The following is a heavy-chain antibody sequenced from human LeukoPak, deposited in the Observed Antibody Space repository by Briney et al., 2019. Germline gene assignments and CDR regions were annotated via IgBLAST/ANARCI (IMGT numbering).Heavy chain of an antibody. Sequence: GGSLRLSCAASGFTFNSYAMTWVRQAPGKGLEWVSSISGSGGTTYYTDSVKGRFTISRDNSKNTLYLQMNSLRAEDTAVYYCAKDYDFWSGPDAFDIWGQGTMVTVSS. CDR3: AKDYDFWSGPDAFDI. CDR1: GFTFNSYA. D-gene: IGHD3-3*01. V-gene: IGHV3-23*01. CDR2: ISGSGGTT. J-gene: IGHJ3*02.